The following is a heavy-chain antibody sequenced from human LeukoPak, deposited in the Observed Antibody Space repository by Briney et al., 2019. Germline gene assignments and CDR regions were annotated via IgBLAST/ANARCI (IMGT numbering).Heavy chain of an antibody. CDR3: AKGPRYYGSGSYYLDY. CDR2: ISASGGST. V-gene: IGHV3-23*01. Sequence: GGSLRLSCAASGFTFSSYAMSWVRQAPGKGLEWVSAISASGGSTYYADSVKGRFTISRDNSKNTLYVQMNSLRAADTAVYYCAKGPRYYGSGSYYLDYWGQGTLVTVSS. J-gene: IGHJ4*02. D-gene: IGHD3-10*01. CDR1: GFTFSSYA.